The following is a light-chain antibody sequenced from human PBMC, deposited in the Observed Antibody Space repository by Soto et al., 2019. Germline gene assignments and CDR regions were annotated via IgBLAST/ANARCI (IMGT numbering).Light chain of an antibody. V-gene: IGKV3D-15*01. CDR3: QQSDNWPLT. CDR1: QSVGSN. Sequence: EIVMTQSPATLSVSPGEGATLSCGASQSVGSNLAWYQQKPGQAPRLLIYGASTRATGIPARFSGSGSGTEFTLTISSLQSEDFAVYYCQQSDNWPLTFGGGTKVDIK. J-gene: IGKJ4*01. CDR2: GAS.